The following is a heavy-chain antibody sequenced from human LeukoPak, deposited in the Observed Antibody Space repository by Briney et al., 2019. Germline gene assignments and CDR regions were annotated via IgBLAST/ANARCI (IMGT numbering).Heavy chain of an antibody. CDR3: ASTYYYASGTYHRPFDY. V-gene: IGHV4-59*08. J-gene: IGHJ4*02. CDR2: GYYSGSA. D-gene: IGHD3-10*01. Sequence: SETLSLTCTVSGVSIRSYYWSWIRQPPEKGLEWIGYGYYSGSANYNPSLKSRVTISVDTSKNQFSLKLTSVTAADTAVYYCASTYYYASGTYHRPFDYWGQGTLVTVSS. CDR1: GVSIRSYY.